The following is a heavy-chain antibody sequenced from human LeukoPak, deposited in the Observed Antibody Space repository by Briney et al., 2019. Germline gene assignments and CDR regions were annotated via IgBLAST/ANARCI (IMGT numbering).Heavy chain of an antibody. Sequence: ASLKVSCKASGYTFTDDYMLCVRQAPGQGLEWMGWINPNSGATKYAQKFQGRVTMTRDRSISTAYMELSRLRSDDTAVYYCARGSSSWSTFDYWGQGTLVTVSS. CDR3: ARGSSSWSTFDY. J-gene: IGHJ4*02. V-gene: IGHV1-2*02. D-gene: IGHD6-13*01. CDR1: GYTFTDDY. CDR2: INPNSGAT.